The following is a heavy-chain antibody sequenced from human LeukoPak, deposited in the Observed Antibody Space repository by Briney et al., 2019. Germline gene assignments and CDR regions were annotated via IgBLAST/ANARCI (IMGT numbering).Heavy chain of an antibody. D-gene: IGHD2-2*02. Sequence: GGSLRLSCAASGFTFSSYWMSWVRQAPGKGLEWVANIKQDGSEKYYVDSVKGRFTISRDNAKNSLYLQMNSLRAEDTAVYYCARDRACSSTSCYSPTYSMDVWGQGTTVTVSS. CDR3: ARDRACSSTSCYSPTYSMDV. CDR2: IKQDGSEK. CDR1: GFTFSSYW. V-gene: IGHV3-7*01. J-gene: IGHJ6*02.